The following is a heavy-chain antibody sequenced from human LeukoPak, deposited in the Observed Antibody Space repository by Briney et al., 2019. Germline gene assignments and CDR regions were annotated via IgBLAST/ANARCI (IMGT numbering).Heavy chain of an antibody. CDR1: GGSFSGYY. V-gene: IGHV4-34*01. CDR3: ARGPSKTTVTTSSSYYWYFDL. J-gene: IGHJ2*01. D-gene: IGHD4-17*01. Sequence: SETLSLTCAVYGGSFSGYYWSWIRQPPGKGLEWIGEINHSGSTNYNPSLKSRVTISVDTSKNQFSLKLSSVTAADTAVYYCARGPSKTTVTTSSSYYWYFDLWGRGTPVTVSS. CDR2: INHSGST.